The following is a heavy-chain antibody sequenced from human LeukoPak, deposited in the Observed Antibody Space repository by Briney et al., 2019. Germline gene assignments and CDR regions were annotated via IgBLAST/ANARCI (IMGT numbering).Heavy chain of an antibody. Sequence: SVKVSCKASGGTFSSYAISWVRQAPGQGLEEMGRIIPIFGTANYAQKFQGRVTITTDESTSTAYMELSSLRSEDTAVYYCARDYGYNWNYGGGGWFDPWGQGTLVTVSS. V-gene: IGHV1-69*05. CDR3: ARDYGYNWNYGGGGWFDP. CDR1: GGTFSSYA. J-gene: IGHJ5*02. CDR2: IIPIFGTA. D-gene: IGHD1-7*01.